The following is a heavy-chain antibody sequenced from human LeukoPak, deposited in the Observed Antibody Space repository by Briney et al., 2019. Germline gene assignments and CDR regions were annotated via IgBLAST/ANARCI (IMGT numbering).Heavy chain of an antibody. V-gene: IGHV3-74*01. Sequence: SGGSLRLSCAASGFTFSSYWMHWVRQAPGKGLVWVSRINSDGSNTNYADSVKGRFTISRDNAKNTLYLQMNSLRVDDTAVYYCAAAVAGTWGQGTLVTVSS. J-gene: IGHJ5*02. CDR1: GFTFSSYW. D-gene: IGHD6-19*01. CDR3: AAAVAGT. CDR2: INSDGSNT.